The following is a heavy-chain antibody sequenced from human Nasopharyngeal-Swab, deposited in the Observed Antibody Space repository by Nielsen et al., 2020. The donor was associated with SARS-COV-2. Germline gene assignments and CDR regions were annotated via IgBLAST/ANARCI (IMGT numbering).Heavy chain of an antibody. D-gene: IGHD3-3*01. CDR3: ARDGLDYDFWSAYFMDV. V-gene: IGHV3-21*01. J-gene: IGHJ6*02. Sequence: GESLKISCAASGFTINNYNFNWVRQAPGKGLEWVSSIRSSSSYIYYADSVKGRFTISRDNAKNSLYLQMNSLRAEDTAVYYCARDGLDYDFWSAYFMDVWGQGTTVTVSS. CDR1: GFTINNYN. CDR2: IRSSSSYI.